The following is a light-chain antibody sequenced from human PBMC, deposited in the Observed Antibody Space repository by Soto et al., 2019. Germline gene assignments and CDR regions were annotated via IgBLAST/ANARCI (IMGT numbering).Light chain of an antibody. J-gene: IGLJ1*01. CDR2: DVS. Sequence: QSVLTQPPFVSGSPAQSMTISCAGTSSDVGGYNYVSWYQQHPGKAPKLMIYDVSNRPSGVSNRFSGSKSGNTASLTISGLQAEDEADYYCSSYTSSSTYVFGTGTKVTVL. V-gene: IGLV2-14*01. CDR1: SSDVGGYNY. CDR3: SSYTSSSTYV.